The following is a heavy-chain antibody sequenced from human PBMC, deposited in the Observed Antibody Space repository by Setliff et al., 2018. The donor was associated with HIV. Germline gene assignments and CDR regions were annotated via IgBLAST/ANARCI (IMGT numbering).Heavy chain of an antibody. V-gene: IGHV4-31*03. CDR1: GGSISSGGYY. CDR3: ARGRYYFEY. CDR2: FHYTGGT. J-gene: IGHJ4*01. Sequence: PSETLSLTCTVSGGSISSGGYYWSWIRQHPGRGLEWIGSFHYTGGTDYNPSLKSRGSLSLDTPNNQFSLRLNSLTAADTAVYYCARGRYYFEYWGHGTLVTVSS.